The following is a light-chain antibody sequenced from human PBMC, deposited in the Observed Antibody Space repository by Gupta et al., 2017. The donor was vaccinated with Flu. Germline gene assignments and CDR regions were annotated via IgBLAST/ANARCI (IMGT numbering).Light chain of an antibody. J-gene: IGKJ1*01. CDR3: QQTDDYPWT. CDR2: AAS. V-gene: IGKV1-39*01. Sequence: PRLLIYAASTLQTGVSSRFSGSGSGTDFTLTITKLQPEDFATYYCQQTDDYPWTFGQGTKVEFK.